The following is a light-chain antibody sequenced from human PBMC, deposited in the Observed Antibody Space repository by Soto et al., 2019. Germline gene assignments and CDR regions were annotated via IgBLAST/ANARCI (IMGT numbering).Light chain of an antibody. CDR3: QHYDSFPLT. CDR1: QSVGPS. CDR2: GAS. V-gene: IGKV1-5*01. J-gene: IGKJ3*01. Sequence: IQMTQSPSTLSASVGDRVTVTCRASQSVGPSLAWYQQKPGKVPTLLIYGASILETGVPSRFSGSGSGTDFTLTIASLQPADSATYYGQHYDSFPLTFGPGTKVDIK.